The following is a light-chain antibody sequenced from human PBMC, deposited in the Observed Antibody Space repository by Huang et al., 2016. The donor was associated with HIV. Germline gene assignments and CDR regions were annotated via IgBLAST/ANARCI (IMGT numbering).Light chain of an antibody. CDR1: QTISTW. V-gene: IGKV1-5*03. J-gene: IGKJ1*01. CDR3: QQYNTYSWA. Sequence: DIQMTQSPSTLSASVGDRVTITCRASQTISTWLAWHQQKPEKAPKVLIYEAARLESGVPSRFSGSGSGTEFTLTISSLQPDDFATYYCQQYNTYSWAFGQGTRVEMK. CDR2: EAA.